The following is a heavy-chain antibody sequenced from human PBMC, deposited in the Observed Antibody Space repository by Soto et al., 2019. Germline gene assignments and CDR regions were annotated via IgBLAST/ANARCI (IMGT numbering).Heavy chain of an antibody. Sequence: EVQLVESGGGLVKPGGSLRLSCAASGFTFTRYSMNWVRQAPGKGLEWVSSLSSTTNYIYYGDSMKGRFTISRDNAKKSLYLEMNSLRAEDTAVYYCARESEDLTSNFDYWGQGTLVTVSS. V-gene: IGHV3-21*01. CDR2: LSSTTNYI. CDR1: GFTFTRYS. CDR3: ARESEDLTSNFDY. J-gene: IGHJ4*02.